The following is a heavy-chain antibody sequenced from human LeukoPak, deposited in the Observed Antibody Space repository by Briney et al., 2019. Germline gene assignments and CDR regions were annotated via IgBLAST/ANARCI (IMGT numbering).Heavy chain of an antibody. CDR1: GGSISSGSYY. CDR3: ARERQLVHEFDY. D-gene: IGHD6-6*01. Sequence: PSQTLSLTCTVSGGSISSGSYYWSWIRQPAGKGLEWIGRIYTSGSTNYNPSLKSRVTISVDTSKNQFSLKLSSVTAADTAVYYCARERQLVHEFDYWGQGTLVTVSS. J-gene: IGHJ4*02. V-gene: IGHV4-61*02. CDR2: IYTSGST.